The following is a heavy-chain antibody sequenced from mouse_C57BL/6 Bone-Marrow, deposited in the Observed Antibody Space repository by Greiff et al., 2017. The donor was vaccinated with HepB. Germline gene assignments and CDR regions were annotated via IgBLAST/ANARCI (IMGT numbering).Heavy chain of an antibody. CDR2: IDPENGDT. Sequence: EVKLQESGAELVRPGASVKVSCTASGFNIKDDYMHWVKQRPEQGLEWIGWIDPENGDTEYASKFQGKATITADTSSNTAYLQLSSLTSEDTAVYYCTRYYGNSWFAYWGQGTLVTVSA. CDR1: GFNIKDDY. V-gene: IGHV14-4*01. D-gene: IGHD2-1*01. J-gene: IGHJ3*01. CDR3: TRYYGNSWFAY.